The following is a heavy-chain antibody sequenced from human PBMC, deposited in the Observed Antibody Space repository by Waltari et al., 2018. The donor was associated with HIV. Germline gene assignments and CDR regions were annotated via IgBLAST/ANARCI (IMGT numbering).Heavy chain of an antibody. J-gene: IGHJ4*02. CDR1: GFTFSRYA. D-gene: IGHD3-16*01. V-gene: IGHV3-30*01. CDR3: ARDPYAY. Sequence: QVQLVESGGGVVQPGRSLRLPCAASGFTFSRYAMHWVRQAPGKGLEWVAVISYDGSNKYYADSVKGRFTISRDNSKNTLYLQMNSLRAEDTAVYYCARDPYAYWGQGTLVTVSS. CDR2: ISYDGSNK.